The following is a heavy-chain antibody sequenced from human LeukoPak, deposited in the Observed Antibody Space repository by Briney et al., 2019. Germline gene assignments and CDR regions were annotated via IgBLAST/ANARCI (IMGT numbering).Heavy chain of an antibody. V-gene: IGHV4-59*01. CDR3: ARAGYCSSTSCQWVPLV. CDR1: GGSIKNYY. D-gene: IGHD2-2*03. J-gene: IGHJ6*02. Sequence: SETLSLTCTVSGGSIKNYYWISIRQSPGKGLEWIGYIYYSGNTNYNPSLKSRVILSVDTSKNQFSMKLNSVTAADTAVYYCARAGYCSSTSCQWVPLVWGQGTTVTVSS. CDR2: IYYSGNT.